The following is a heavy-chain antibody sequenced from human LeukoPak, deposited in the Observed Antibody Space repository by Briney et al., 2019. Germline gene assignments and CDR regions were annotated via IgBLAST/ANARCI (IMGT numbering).Heavy chain of an antibody. D-gene: IGHD3-3*01. CDR3: ASSSQAGYDFWSGYYFDY. Sequence: VASVKVSCKASGGTFSSYAISWVRQAPGQGLEWMGGIIPIFGTANYAQKFQGRVTITADESTSTAYMELSSLRSEDTAVYYCASSSQAGYDFWSGYYFDYWGQGTLVTVSS. V-gene: IGHV1-69*13. CDR1: GGTFSSYA. CDR2: IIPIFGTA. J-gene: IGHJ4*02.